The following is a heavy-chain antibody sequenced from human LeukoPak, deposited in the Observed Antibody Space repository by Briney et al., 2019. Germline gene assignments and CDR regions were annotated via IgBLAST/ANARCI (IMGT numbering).Heavy chain of an antibody. J-gene: IGHJ4*02. D-gene: IGHD3-3*01. CDR1: GGTFSIYA. Sequence: ASVNVSCKASGGTFSIYAISWVRQAPGQGLEWMGWMNPNSGNTGYAQKFQGRVTMTRNTSISTAYMELSSLRSEDTAVYYCARGGYDFWSGYYLTGSNTIDYWGQGTLVTVSS. V-gene: IGHV1-8*02. CDR3: ARGGYDFWSGYYLTGSNTIDY. CDR2: MNPNSGNT.